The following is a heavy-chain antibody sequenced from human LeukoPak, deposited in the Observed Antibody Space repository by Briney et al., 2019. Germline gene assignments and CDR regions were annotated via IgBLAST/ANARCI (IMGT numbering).Heavy chain of an antibody. CDR3: ASSIVVVPAAMKGNWFDP. Sequence: GASVKVSCKASGGTFSSDAISWVRQAPGQGLEWMGRIIPIFGIANYAQKFQGRVTITADKSTSTAYMELSSLRSEDTAVYYCASSIVVVPAAMKGNWFDPWGQGTLVTVSS. CDR1: GGTFSSDA. CDR2: IIPIFGIA. V-gene: IGHV1-69*04. J-gene: IGHJ5*02. D-gene: IGHD2-2*01.